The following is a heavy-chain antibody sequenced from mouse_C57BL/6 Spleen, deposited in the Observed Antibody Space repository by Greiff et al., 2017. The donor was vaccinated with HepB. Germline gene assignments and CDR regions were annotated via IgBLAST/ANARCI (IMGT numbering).Heavy chain of an antibody. CDR2: ISNLAYSI. V-gene: IGHV5-15*01. Sequence: EVKLVESGGGLVQPGGSLKLSCAASGFTFSDYGMAWVRQAPRKGPEWVAFISNLAYSIYYADTVTGRFTISRENAKNTLYLEMSSLRSEDTAMYYCARIYGSSPSDAMDYWGQGTSVTVSS. CDR3: ARIYGSSPSDAMDY. D-gene: IGHD1-1*01. J-gene: IGHJ4*01. CDR1: GFTFSDYG.